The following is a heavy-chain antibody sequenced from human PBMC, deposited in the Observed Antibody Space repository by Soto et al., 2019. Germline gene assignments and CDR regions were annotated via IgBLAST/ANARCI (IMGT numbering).Heavy chain of an antibody. CDR1: GFAFSGSA. J-gene: IGHJ5*02. D-gene: IGHD3-16*01. CDR2: IRSKGHNYGT. CDR3: TRDLFSYDYSGILWFDP. Sequence: EVQLVESGGGLVQPGGSLKLSCAASGFAFSGSAMYWVRQASGKGPEWVGRIRSKGHNYGTEYAASVKGRFTISRDDSKNTAYLQMNSLQTEDTAVYYCTRDLFSYDYSGILWFDPWGQGTLVTVSS. V-gene: IGHV3-73*02.